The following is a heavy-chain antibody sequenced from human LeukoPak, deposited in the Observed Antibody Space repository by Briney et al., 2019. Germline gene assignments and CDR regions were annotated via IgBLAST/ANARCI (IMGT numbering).Heavy chain of an antibody. CDR2: INHSGIT. J-gene: IGHJ5*01. D-gene: IGHD3-10*01. Sequence: SDTLSLTCAVNSGSFRDYYFGLIRPPPSQGLYLIGGINHSGITNYLPSLKSRATISVDTSKNQFSLKLNSVTAADTAVYYCARMIRGVQSHLSWFDSWGQGTLVTVSS. CDR1: SGSFRDYY. V-gene: IGHV4-34*01. CDR3: ARMIRGVQSHLSWFDS.